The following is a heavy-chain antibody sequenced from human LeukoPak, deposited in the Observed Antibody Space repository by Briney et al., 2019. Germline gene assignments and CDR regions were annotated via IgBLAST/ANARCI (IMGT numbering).Heavy chain of an antibody. V-gene: IGHV3-30*02. CDR3: ARGPSGYHNT. Sequence: GGSLRLSCAASGFTFTYFGMHWVRQAPGKGLEWVAFIRFDGSDKYYADSVKGRFTISRDNSNNILYLQMNNLRAEDTAVYYCARGPSGYHNTGGQGTLVTVSS. CDR2: IRFDGSDK. D-gene: IGHD5-12*01. J-gene: IGHJ4*02. CDR1: GFTFTYFG.